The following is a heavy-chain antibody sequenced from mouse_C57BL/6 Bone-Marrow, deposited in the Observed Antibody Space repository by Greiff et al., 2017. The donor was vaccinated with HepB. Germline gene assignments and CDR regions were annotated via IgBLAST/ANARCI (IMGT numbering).Heavy chain of an antibody. D-gene: IGHD1-1*01. V-gene: IGHV1-82*01. Sequence: VKLMESGPELVKPGASVKISCKASGYAFSSSWMNWVKQRPGKGLEWIGRIYPGDGDTNYNGTFKGKATLTAAKSSSTAYMQLSSLTSEDSAVYFCARPVVATRDAMDYWGQGTSVTVSS. CDR1: GYAFSSSW. J-gene: IGHJ4*01. CDR3: ARPVVATRDAMDY. CDR2: IYPGDGDT.